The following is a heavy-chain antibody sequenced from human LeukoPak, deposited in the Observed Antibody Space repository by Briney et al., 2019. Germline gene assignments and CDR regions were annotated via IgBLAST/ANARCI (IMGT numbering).Heavy chain of an antibody. CDR2: VKSDGTIT. CDR3: VRVMPVAGSDS. Sequence: GGSLRLSCAASGFTFSNYWMHWVRQSPGKGLVWVSRVKSDGTITNYADSVKGRFTISRDNAKNTLYLQMNSLRVEDTAVYYCVRVMPVAGSDSWGQGTLVTVSS. D-gene: IGHD6-19*01. J-gene: IGHJ4*02. CDR1: GFTFSNYW. V-gene: IGHV3-74*01.